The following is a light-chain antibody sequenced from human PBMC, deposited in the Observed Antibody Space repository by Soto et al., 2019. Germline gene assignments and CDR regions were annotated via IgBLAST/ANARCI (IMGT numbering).Light chain of an antibody. CDR1: QGISTY. Sequence: DIEMTQSPSSLSASVGDRVTITCRASQGISTYLAWYQQKPGKVPNLLIYAASTLQSGLPSRFSGSRSATDFTLTISSLQPEDVATYDGQKYNSAPRTFGQGTNVEIK. CDR2: AAS. V-gene: IGKV1-27*01. CDR3: QKYNSAPRT. J-gene: IGKJ1*01.